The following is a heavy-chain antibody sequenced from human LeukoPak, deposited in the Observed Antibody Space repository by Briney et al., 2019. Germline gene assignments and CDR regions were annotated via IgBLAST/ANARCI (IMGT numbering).Heavy chain of an antibody. CDR3: TRAYSSGWYGTFSI. CDR1: GGSITSYY. V-gene: IGHV4-59*01. Sequence: PSETLSLTCTVSGGSITSYYWSWIRQPPGKGLEWIGHVFHSGSTNYNPSLKSRVTISVDTSKNQFSLKLSSVTAADTAVYYCTRAYSSGWYGTFSIWGQGTMVTVSS. J-gene: IGHJ3*02. CDR2: VFHSGST. D-gene: IGHD6-19*01.